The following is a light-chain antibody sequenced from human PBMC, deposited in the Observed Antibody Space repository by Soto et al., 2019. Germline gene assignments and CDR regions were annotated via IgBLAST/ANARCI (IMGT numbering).Light chain of an antibody. CDR3: QQHDSSPWT. Sequence: EIVLTQSPGTLSLSPGERATLSCRASQSVSSNYLAWYQQKPGQAPRPLIYGASSRATGIPDRFSGSGAGTDFTLTISRLESEDFAVYYCQQHDSSPWTFGQGTKVEIK. CDR2: GAS. V-gene: IGKV3-20*01. CDR1: QSVSSNY. J-gene: IGKJ1*01.